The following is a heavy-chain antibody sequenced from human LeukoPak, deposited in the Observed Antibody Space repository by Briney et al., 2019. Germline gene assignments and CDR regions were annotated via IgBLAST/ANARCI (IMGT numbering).Heavy chain of an antibody. V-gene: IGHV3-74*03. J-gene: IGHJ3*02. CDR2: ISNDGRTT. CDR3: AREALPGGFDI. Sequence: GGSLRLSCAASDFTFNNYRMHWVRQAPEKGLAWVSDISNDGRTTTYGDSVKGRFTISRDIAKNTLYLQMNSLRGEDTAVYYCAREALPGGFDIWGQGTVVTVSS. CDR1: DFTFNNYR. D-gene: IGHD4-23*01.